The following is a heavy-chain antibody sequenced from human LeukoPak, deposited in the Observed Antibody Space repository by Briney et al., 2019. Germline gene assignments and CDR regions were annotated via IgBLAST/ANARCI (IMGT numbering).Heavy chain of an antibody. CDR1: GFTFSSYE. D-gene: IGHD4-17*01. J-gene: IGHJ4*01. Sequence: GGSLRLSCAASGFTFSSYEMNWVRQAPGKGLEWVSYITSSGNTIYYADSVKGRFTISRDNAKNPLYLQMNSLRAEDTAVYYCARLTTMTTTGGPFDYWGHGTLVTVSS. CDR3: ARLTTMTTTGGPFDY. CDR2: ITSSGNTI. V-gene: IGHV3-48*03.